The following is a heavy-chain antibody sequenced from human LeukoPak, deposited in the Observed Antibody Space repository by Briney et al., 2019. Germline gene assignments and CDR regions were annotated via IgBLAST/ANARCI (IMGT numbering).Heavy chain of an antibody. D-gene: IGHD1-26*01. CDR1: GGSIRSYY. J-gene: IGHJ4*02. Sequence: SETLPLTCTVSGGSIRSYYWSWIRQPPGRGLEWIGYIYYSGSTTYNPSLKSRVTISVDTSKNQFSLKLSSVTAADTAVYYCARSKSSYPLFDYWGQGTLVTISS. V-gene: IGHV4-59*08. CDR3: ARSKSSYPLFDY. CDR2: IYYSGST.